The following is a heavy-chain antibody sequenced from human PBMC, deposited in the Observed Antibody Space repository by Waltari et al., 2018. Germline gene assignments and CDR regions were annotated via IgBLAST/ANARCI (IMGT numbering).Heavy chain of an antibody. V-gene: IGHV3-74*01. Sequence: VQLVESGGGLVQPGGSLRLTCEASGSTFSTYWMCWVRQVPGKGLVWVSTITSDGSRTRYADSVKGRFTISRDNAKNTLYLQTNSLRAEDTAVYYCASHRPGGYGMDVWGHGTTVTVSS. J-gene: IGHJ6*02. CDR3: ASHRPGGYGMDV. D-gene: IGHD2-15*01. CDR2: ITSDGSRT. CDR1: GSTFSTYW.